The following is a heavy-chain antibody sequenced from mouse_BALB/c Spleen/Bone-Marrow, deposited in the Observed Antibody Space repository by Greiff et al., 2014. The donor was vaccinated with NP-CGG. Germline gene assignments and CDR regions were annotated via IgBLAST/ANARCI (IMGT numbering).Heavy chain of an antibody. CDR2: ISSGSSTI. V-gene: IGHV5-17*02. J-gene: IGHJ2*01. CDR3: ARLRRYYGYFDY. Sequence: VQLQQSGGGLVQPGGSRKLSCAASGFTFSSFGMHWVRQAPEKGLEWVAYISSGSSTIYYADTVKGRFTISRDNPKNTLFLQMTSLRSEDTAMYYCARLRRYYGYFDYWGQGTTLTVPS. CDR1: GFTFSSFG. D-gene: IGHD1-1*01.